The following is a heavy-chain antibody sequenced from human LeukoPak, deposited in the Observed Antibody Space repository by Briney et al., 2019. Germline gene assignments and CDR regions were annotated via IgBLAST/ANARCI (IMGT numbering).Heavy chain of an antibody. D-gene: IGHD3-22*01. CDR3: ANEPREYYYDSSGFQQ. Sequence: AGESLTLSCAASGFTIDDYAMHWGRQPPPQGLERVSLISGDGGSTYYADSVKDRFTISRDNSTNSLYLQMNSLRTEDTALYYCANEPREYYYDSSGFQQWGQGTLVTVPS. J-gene: IGHJ1*01. CDR2: ISGDGGST. V-gene: IGHV3-43*02. CDR1: GFTIDDYA.